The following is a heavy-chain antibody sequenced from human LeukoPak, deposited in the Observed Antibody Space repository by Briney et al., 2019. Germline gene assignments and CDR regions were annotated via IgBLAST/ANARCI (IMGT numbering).Heavy chain of an antibody. J-gene: IGHJ4*02. V-gene: IGHV3-23*01. D-gene: IGHD5-12*01. CDR3: ARDGGYRGYDADC. CDR2: ITGSGGNT. CDR1: GFIFSSYS. Sequence: GGSLRLSCAASGFIFSSYSMSWVRQAPGKGLEWVSVITGSGGNTYYADSVKGRFTISKDNSKNTVYLQMSSLRAEDTAVYYCARDGGYRGYDADCWGQGTLVTVSS.